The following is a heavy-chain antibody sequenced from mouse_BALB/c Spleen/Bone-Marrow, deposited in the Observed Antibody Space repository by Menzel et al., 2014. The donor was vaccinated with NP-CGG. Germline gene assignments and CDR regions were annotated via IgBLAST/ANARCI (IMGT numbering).Heavy chain of an antibody. CDR2: IDPETTGT. V-gene: IGHV1-15*01. Sequence: VNVVESGAELVRPGASVTLSCKASGYTFTDYEMHWVKQTPVHGLEWIGAIDPETTGTACNQKFKGKATLIADKSSSTAYMELRSLTSKDSAVYYCTRREAYYRYDGDIDYWGQGTTLTVSS. CDR3: TRREAYYRYDGDIDY. D-gene: IGHD2-14*01. J-gene: IGHJ2*01. CDR1: GYTFTDYE.